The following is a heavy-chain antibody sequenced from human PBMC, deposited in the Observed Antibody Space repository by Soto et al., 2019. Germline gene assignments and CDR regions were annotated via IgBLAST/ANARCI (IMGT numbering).Heavy chain of an antibody. Sequence: SQTLSLTCAISGDSVSSHSAAWNWIRQSPSRGLEWLGRAYYRSKWYNDYAVPVKSRITINPDTTKNQISLQVNSVAPEDTAIYYCAKNSATGIASPGNYWGQGTLVTV. J-gene: IGHJ4*02. CDR2: AYYRSKWYN. D-gene: IGHD6-13*01. CDR3: AKNSATGIASPGNY. V-gene: IGHV6-1*01. CDR1: GDSVSSHSAA.